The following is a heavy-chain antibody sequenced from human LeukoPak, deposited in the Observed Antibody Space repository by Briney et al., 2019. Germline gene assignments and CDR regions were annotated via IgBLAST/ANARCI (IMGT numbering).Heavy chain of an antibody. CDR1: GGTFSSYA. V-gene: IGHV1-69*05. J-gene: IGHJ3*02. D-gene: IGHD6-13*01. CDR2: IIPIFGTA. CDR3: ARGIAAAGRVYDAFDI. Sequence: ASVKVSCKASGGTFSSYAISWVRQAPGQGLEWMGGIIPIFGTANYAQKFQGRVTITTDESTSTAYMELSSLRSEDTAVYYCARGIAAAGRVYDAFDIWGQGTMVTVSS.